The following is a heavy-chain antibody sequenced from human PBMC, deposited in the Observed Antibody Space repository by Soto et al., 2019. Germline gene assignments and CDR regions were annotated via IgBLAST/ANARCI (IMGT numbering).Heavy chain of an antibody. V-gene: IGHV1-69*13. J-gene: IGHJ6*02. CDR2: IIPIFGTA. CDR3: AREKGVAGHYYYGMDV. Sequence: SVKVSCKASGGTFSSYAISWVRQAPGQGLEWMGGIIPIFGTANYAQKFQGRVTITADESTSTAYMELSSLRSEDTAVYYCAREKGVAGHYYYGMDVWGQGTTVTVSS. CDR1: GGTFSSYA. D-gene: IGHD3-3*01.